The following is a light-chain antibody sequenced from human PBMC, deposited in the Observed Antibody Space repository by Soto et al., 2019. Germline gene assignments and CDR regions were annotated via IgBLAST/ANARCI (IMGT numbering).Light chain of an antibody. CDR1: QSISSW. Sequence: DVQMTQSPPTLSASVGDRVTITCRASQSISSWLAWYKQKPGRAPNLLIYDASTLQSGVSSRFSGSGSGTEFTLTINRLQPDDFATYYCQQYKSYSQFTFGQGTRLEIK. CDR2: DAS. V-gene: IGKV1-5*01. J-gene: IGKJ5*01. CDR3: QQYKSYSQFT.